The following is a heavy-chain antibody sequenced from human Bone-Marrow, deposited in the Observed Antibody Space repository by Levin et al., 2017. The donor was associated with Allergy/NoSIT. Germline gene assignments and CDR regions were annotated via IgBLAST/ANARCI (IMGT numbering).Heavy chain of an antibody. CDR3: ARDSGYWYFDL. J-gene: IGHJ2*01. D-gene: IGHD7-27*01. CDR1: GFTFSSDS. Sequence: PGGSLRLSCEVSGFTFSSDSMNWVRQAPGKGLEWVACISSSSAYITYADSVKGRFTISRDNAKKSLYLQMDSLRVDDTAVYYCARDSGYWYFDLWGRGTLVTVSS. V-gene: IGHV3-21*01. CDR2: ISSSSAYI.